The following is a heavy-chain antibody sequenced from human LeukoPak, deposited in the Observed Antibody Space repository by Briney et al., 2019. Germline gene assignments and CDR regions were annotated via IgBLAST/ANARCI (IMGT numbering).Heavy chain of an antibody. J-gene: IGHJ4*02. CDR3: ARDRQQLVRGDYFDY. V-gene: IGHV4-39*07. Sequence: PSETLSLTCTVSGGFIDSSGFYWVWIRQPPGKGLEWIGSIYYSGSTYSTPSLKSRVTISVDTSKNQFSLRLSSATAADTAVYYCARDRQQLVRGDYFDYWGQGTLVTVSS. CDR1: GGFIDSSGFY. CDR2: IYYSGST. D-gene: IGHD6-13*01.